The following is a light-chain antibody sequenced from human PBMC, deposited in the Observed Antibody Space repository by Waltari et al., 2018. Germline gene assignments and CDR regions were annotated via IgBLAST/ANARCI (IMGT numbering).Light chain of an antibody. CDR3: QSYDTRLGAWV. V-gene: IGLV1-40*01. Sequence: QSVLTQPPSVSGAPGQRVTISCTGSSSNIGAGYYVHWYQHLPGTAPKLLIYGNTNRPSGVPDQFSGSKSGTFASLVITGLQAEDEANYYCQSYDTRLGAWVFGGGTKLTVL. CDR1: SSNIGAGYY. J-gene: IGLJ3*02. CDR2: GNT.